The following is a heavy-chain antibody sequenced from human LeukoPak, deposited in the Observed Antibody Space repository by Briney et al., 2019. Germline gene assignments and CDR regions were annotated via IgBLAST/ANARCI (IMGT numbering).Heavy chain of an antibody. CDR1: ADIFSTYS. J-gene: IGHJ5*02. V-gene: IGHV1-69*13. CDR3: ASHITTAGRFDP. D-gene: IGHD6-13*01. CDR2: ILPVYGTT. Sequence: SVKVSCKVPADIFSTYSISWVRQAPGHGLEWMGGILPVYGTTTYGQKFQGRVTLTADESTTTVFMDLNNLRLEDTAMYYCASHITTAGRFDPWGQGTLVTVSS.